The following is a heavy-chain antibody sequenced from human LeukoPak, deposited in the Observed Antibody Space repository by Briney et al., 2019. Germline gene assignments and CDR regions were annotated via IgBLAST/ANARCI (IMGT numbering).Heavy chain of an antibody. Sequence: GGSLRLSCAASGFTFSSYGMHWVRQAPGKGLEWVAFIRYDGSNKYYADSVKGRFTISRDNAKNSLYLQMNSLRAEDTAVYYCARGSGIQLWFDAFDIWGQGTMVTVSS. D-gene: IGHD5-18*01. CDR1: GFTFSSYG. CDR3: ARGSGIQLWFDAFDI. CDR2: IRYDGSNK. J-gene: IGHJ3*02. V-gene: IGHV3-30*02.